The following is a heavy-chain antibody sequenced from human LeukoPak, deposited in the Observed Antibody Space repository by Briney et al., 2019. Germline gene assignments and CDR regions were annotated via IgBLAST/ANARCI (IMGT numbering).Heavy chain of an antibody. J-gene: IGHJ2*01. CDR1: GFTFTNFE. CDR2: ISYSGSTT. CDR3: ARAPEGFWYFDL. Sequence: GGSLRLSCAASGFTFTNFEMNWVRQAPGKGLEWVSYISYSGSTTSYADSVKGRFTISRDNAKNSLYLQMNSLRAEDTAVYYCARAPEGFWYFDLWGRGTLVTVSS. V-gene: IGHV3-48*03.